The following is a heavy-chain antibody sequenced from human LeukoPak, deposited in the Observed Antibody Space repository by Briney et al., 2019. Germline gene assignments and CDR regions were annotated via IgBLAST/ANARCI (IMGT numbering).Heavy chain of an antibody. D-gene: IGHD3-10*01. CDR2: IYRSGST. V-gene: IGHV4-30-2*01. CDR1: GGSINSGSYG. CDR3: ARGGGFYGSGTTHFDY. J-gene: IGHJ4*02. Sequence: SQTLSLTCAVSGGSINSGSYGWSWIRQPPGKGLEWIGYIYRSGSTLYNPSLKSRVSITIDKSKNQFSLKLNSVTAADTAFYFCARGGGFYGSGTTHFDYWGQGALVTVSS.